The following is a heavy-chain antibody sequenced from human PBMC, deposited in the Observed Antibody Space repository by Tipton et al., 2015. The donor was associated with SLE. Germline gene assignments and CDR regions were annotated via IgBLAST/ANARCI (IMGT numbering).Heavy chain of an antibody. D-gene: IGHD4-17*01. V-gene: IGHV4-34*01. CDR1: GGSFSGYY. Sequence: ILSLTCAVYGGSFSGYYWSWIRQPPGKGLEWIGEINHSGSTNYNPSLKSRVTISVDTSKNQFSLKLSSVTAADTAVYYCARGREDYGDAFDYWGQGTLVTVSS. CDR2: INHSGST. CDR3: ARGREDYGDAFDY. J-gene: IGHJ4*02.